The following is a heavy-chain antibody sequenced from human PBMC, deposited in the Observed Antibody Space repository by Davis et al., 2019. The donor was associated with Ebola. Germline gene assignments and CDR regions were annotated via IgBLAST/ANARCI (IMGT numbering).Heavy chain of an antibody. J-gene: IGHJ4*02. CDR2: INPSGGST. V-gene: IGHV1-46*01. CDR1: GYTFTIYG. Sequence: ASVKVSCKASGYTFTIYGISWVRQAPGQGLEWMGIINPSGGSTSYAQKFQGRVTMTRDTSTSTVYMELSSLRSEDTAVYYCAREGAVVVIASLDYWGQGTLVTVSS. CDR3: AREGAVVVIASLDY. D-gene: IGHD2-21*01.